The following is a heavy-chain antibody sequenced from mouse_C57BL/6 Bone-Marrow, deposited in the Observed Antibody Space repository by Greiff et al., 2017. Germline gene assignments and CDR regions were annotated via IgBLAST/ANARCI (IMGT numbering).Heavy chain of an antibody. CDR2: IYPRSGNT. J-gene: IGHJ1*03. CDR1: GYTFTSYG. CDR3: ATLIYWYFDV. Sequence: VQLQQSGAELARPGASVKLSCKASGYTFTSYGISWVKQRTGQGLEWIGEIYPRSGNTYYNEKFKGKATLTADKSSSTAYMELRSLTSEDSAVYFCATLIYWYFDVWGTGTTVTVSS. V-gene: IGHV1-81*01.